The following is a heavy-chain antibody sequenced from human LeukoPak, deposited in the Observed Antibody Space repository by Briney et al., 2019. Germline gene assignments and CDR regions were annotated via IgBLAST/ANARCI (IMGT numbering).Heavy chain of an antibody. V-gene: IGHV4-59*01. CDR3: ARVQVYYDSSGYHYYYYYMDV. D-gene: IGHD3-22*01. CDR2: IYYSGST. CDR1: GGSISSYY. J-gene: IGHJ6*03. Sequence: TSETLSLTCTISGGSISSYYWSRIRQPPGKGLEWIGYIYYSGSTNYNPSLKSRVTISVDTSKNQFPLKLSSVTAADTAVYYCARVQVYYDSSGYHYYYYYMDVWGKGTTVTISS.